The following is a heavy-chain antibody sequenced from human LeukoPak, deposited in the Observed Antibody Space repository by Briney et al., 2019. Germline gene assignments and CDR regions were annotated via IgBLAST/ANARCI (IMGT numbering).Heavy chain of an antibody. Sequence: ASVKVSCKASGYTFTSYGISWVRQAPGQGLEWMGRISAYNGNTNYAQKLQGRVTMTTDTSTSTAYMELRSLRSDDTAVYYCARYCSSTRCRDYYYGMDVWGQGTTVTVSS. CDR2: ISAYNGNT. D-gene: IGHD2-2*01. V-gene: IGHV1-18*01. CDR1: GYTFTSYG. CDR3: ARYCSSTRCRDYYYGMDV. J-gene: IGHJ6*02.